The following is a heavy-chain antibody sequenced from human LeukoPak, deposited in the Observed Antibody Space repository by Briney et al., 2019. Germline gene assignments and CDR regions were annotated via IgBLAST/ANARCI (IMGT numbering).Heavy chain of an antibody. Sequence: GGSLRLSCAASGFTFSSYAMSWVRQAPGKGLEWVSSISGSGDDISYADSVRGRFTISRDNSKNTLCLQMNSLRAEDTAVYYCAKACQRLQLACMDVWGQGTTVTVSS. CDR2: ISGSGDDI. D-gene: IGHD6-25*01. CDR1: GFTFSSYA. CDR3: AKACQRLQLACMDV. J-gene: IGHJ6*02. V-gene: IGHV3-23*01.